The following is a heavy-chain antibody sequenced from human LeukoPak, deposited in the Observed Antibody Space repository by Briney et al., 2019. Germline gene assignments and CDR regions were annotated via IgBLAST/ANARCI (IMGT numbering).Heavy chain of an antibody. CDR1: GFSFSGYG. CDR3: AKVMPPGRIRFYFYYMDV. D-gene: IGHD2-15*01. V-gene: IGHV3-30*02. Sequence: GRSLRLSCAASGFSFSGYGMHWVRQAPGKGLEWVAFIRYDGSNEYYADSVKGRFTISRDKSKNTLSLQMNGLRVEDTAVYYCAKVMPPGRIRFYFYYMDVWGKGTTVSVS. CDR2: IRYDGSNE. J-gene: IGHJ6*03.